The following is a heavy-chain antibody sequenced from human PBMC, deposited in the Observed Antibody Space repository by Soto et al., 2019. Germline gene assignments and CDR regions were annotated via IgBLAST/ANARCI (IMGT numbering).Heavy chain of an antibody. J-gene: IGHJ4*02. CDR2: IIPILGIA. Sequence: QVQLVQSGAEVKKPGSSVKVSCKASGGTFSSYTISWVRQAPGQGLEWMGRIIPILGIANYAQKFQGRVTITADKSTSTAHMELSSLRSEDTAVYYCARGGRYATNRAEYYFDSWGQGTLVTVSS. CDR1: GGTFSSYT. D-gene: IGHD3-16*01. CDR3: ARGGRYATNRAEYYFDS. V-gene: IGHV1-69*02.